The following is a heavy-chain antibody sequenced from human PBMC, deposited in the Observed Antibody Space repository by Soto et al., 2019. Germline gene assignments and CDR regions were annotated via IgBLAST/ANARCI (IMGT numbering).Heavy chain of an antibody. CDR1: GGSISIGGYS. CDR2: TYQSGSA. CDR3: ARDYYGMDV. Sequence: SETLSLTCTVSGGSISIGGYSWTWIGQSPGKGLEWIGYTYQSGSAYYNPSLKSRVTISVDRSKNQFSLNLTSVTAADTAVYYCARDYYGMDVWGQGTTVTVSS. J-gene: IGHJ6*02. V-gene: IGHV4-30-2*06.